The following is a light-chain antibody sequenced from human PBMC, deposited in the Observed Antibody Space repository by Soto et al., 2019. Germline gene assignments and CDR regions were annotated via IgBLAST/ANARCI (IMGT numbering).Light chain of an antibody. V-gene: IGLV2-14*01. J-gene: IGLJ1*01. Sequence: QSALTQPASVSGSPGQSITISCTGTSSDVGGYNYVSWYQQHPGKAPKLMIYDVSNRPSGVSNRFSGSKSGNTASLTISGLHAEDEADYYCSSYTGSTTYVFGIGTKVTVL. CDR2: DVS. CDR1: SSDVGGYNY. CDR3: SSYTGSTTYV.